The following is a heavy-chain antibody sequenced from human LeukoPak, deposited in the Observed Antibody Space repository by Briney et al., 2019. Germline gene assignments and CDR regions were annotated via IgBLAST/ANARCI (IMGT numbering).Heavy chain of an antibody. Sequence: PSETLSLTCTVSGGSISSYYWSWIRQPAGKGLEWIGRIYTSGSTNYNPSLKSRVTMSVDTSKNQFSLKLSSVTAADTAVYYCASTKWYSGSYLIDYWGQGTRVTVSS. CDR3: ASTKWYSGSYLIDY. J-gene: IGHJ4*02. V-gene: IGHV4-4*07. D-gene: IGHD1-26*01. CDR1: GGSISSYY. CDR2: IYTSGST.